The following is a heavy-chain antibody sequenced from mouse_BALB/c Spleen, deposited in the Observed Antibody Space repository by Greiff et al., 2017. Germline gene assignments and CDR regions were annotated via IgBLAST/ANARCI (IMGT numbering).Heavy chain of an antibody. CDR3: ARGDYGTTEFAY. D-gene: IGHD2-1*01. CDR2: ISDGGSYT. Sequence: EVQRVESGGGLVKPGGSLKLSCAASGFTFSDYYMYWVRQTPEKRLEWVATISDGGSYTYYPDSVKGRFTISRDNAKNNLYLQMSSLKSEDTAMYYCARGDYGTTEFAYWGQGTLVTVSA. CDR1: GFTFSDYY. V-gene: IGHV5-4*02. J-gene: IGHJ3*01.